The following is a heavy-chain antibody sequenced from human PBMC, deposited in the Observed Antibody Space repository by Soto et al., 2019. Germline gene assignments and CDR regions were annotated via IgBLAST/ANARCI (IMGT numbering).Heavy chain of an antibody. J-gene: IGHJ6*02. V-gene: IGHV3-21*01. CDR1: GFIFDIYS. Sequence: EVQLVESGGGLVQPGGSLRLSCAASGFIFDIYSMTWVRQAPGKGLEWVSSISSSSSYIYYADSVKGRFTISRDNAENSLYLQMSSLRADDTAVYYCARERGAASDIRYYYYGIDVWGQGTTVTVSS. D-gene: IGHD3-10*01. CDR3: ARERGAASDIRYYYYGIDV. CDR2: ISSSSSYI.